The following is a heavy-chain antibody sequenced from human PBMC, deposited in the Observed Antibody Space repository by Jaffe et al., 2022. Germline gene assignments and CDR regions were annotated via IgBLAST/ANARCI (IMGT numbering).Heavy chain of an antibody. Sequence: QVQLQESGPGLVKPSETLSLTCAVSGYSISSGYYWGWIRQPPGKGLEWIGSIYHSGSTYYNPSLKSRVTISVDTSKNQFSLKLSSVTAADTAVYYCARLGDYSSPFGGEKDYWGQGTLVTVSS. CDR1: GYSISSGYY. J-gene: IGHJ4*02. D-gene: IGHD4-4*01. V-gene: IGHV4-38-2*01. CDR2: IYHSGST. CDR3: ARLGDYSSPFGGEKDY.